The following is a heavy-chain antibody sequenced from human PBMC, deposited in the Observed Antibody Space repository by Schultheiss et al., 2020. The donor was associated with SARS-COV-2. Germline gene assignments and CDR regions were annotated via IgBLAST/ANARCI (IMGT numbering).Heavy chain of an antibody. Sequence: GGSLRLSCKGSGFTFSSYGMHWVRQAPGKGLEYVSAISSNGGSTYYADSVKGRFTISRDNAKNSLYLQMNSLRDEDTAVYYCARDYDYGDYVGDDAFDIWGQGTMVTVSS. CDR1: GFTFSSYG. D-gene: IGHD4-17*01. V-gene: IGHV3-64*04. J-gene: IGHJ3*02. CDR3: ARDYDYGDYVGDDAFDI. CDR2: ISSNGGST.